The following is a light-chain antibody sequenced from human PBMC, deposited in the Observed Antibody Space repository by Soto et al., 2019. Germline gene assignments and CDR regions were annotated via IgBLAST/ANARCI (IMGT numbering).Light chain of an antibody. CDR2: DAS. Sequence: IEVTQSPSSLAAPLGYRVTITCRASQTIGTYVNWYRQKSGAAPELLIYDASTLQSGVPSRFRGGASGTDFTLTISSLQLDDFATYYCQQSYNTPLTFGQGTKVDIK. V-gene: IGKV1-39*01. J-gene: IGKJ1*01. CDR3: QQSYNTPLT. CDR1: QTIGTY.